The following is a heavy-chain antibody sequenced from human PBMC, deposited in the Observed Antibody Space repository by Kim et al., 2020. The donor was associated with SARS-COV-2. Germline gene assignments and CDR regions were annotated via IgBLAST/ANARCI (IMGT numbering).Heavy chain of an antibody. CDR2: VNPNGGST. J-gene: IGHJ4*02. V-gene: IGHV1-46*01. D-gene: IGHD2-21*02. CDR1: GYTFTSYY. CDR3: ARRHKVTGLEY. Sequence: ASVKVSCKASGYTFTSYYIHWVRQAPGQGLERMGIVNPNGGSTTYAQKFQDRVTMTRDTSTSTVYMELSSLISEDTAMYYCARRHKVTGLEYWGQGTLVTVSS.